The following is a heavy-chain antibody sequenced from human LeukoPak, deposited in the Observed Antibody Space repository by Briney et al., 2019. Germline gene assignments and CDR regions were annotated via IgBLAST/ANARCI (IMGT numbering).Heavy chain of an antibody. V-gene: IGHV3-23*01. Sequence: QPGGSLRLSCAASGFTFSSYGMSWVRQAPGKGLEWVSAISGSGGSTYYADSVKGRFTISRDNSKNTLYLQMNSLRAEDTAVYYCARGRVGATTLDYWGQGTLVTVSS. J-gene: IGHJ4*02. CDR2: ISGSGGST. CDR1: GFTFSSYG. CDR3: ARGRVGATTLDY. D-gene: IGHD1-26*01.